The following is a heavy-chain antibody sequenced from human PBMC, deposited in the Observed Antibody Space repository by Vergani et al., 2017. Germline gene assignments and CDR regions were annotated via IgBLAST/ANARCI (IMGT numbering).Heavy chain of an antibody. CDR1: GFTFDDYA. D-gene: IGHD2-15*01. Sequence: EVQLVESGGVVVQPGGSLRLSCAASGFTFDDYAMHWVRQAPGKGLEWVSLISWDGGSTYYADSVKGRFTIARDNSKNSLYLQMNSLRAEDTALYYCAKDTTGGWPLSHFQHWGQGTLVTVSS. CDR3: AKDTTGGWPLSHFQH. J-gene: IGHJ1*01. V-gene: IGHV3-43D*03. CDR2: ISWDGGST.